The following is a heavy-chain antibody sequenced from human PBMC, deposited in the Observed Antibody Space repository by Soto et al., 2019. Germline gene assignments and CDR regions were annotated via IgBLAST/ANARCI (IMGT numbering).Heavy chain of an antibody. CDR1: GFTFSNYW. Sequence: GGSLRLSCAASGFTFSNYWMHWVRQAQGKGLVWVSRINGDGSSTDYADSVKGRFTISRDNAKTTLYLQMNSLRAEDTAVYYCTRDAFRGYDTGGWFDPWGQGTLVTVSS. J-gene: IGHJ5*02. CDR3: TRDAFRGYDTGGWFDP. D-gene: IGHD5-12*01. V-gene: IGHV3-74*01. CDR2: INGDGSST.